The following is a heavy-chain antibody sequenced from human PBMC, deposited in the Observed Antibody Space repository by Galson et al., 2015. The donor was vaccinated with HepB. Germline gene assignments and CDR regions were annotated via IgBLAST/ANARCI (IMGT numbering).Heavy chain of an antibody. D-gene: IGHD6-19*01. CDR1: GFTFSSLA. CDR3: AKDMEWLVPIYHFDY. J-gene: IGHJ4*02. CDR2: ISGSGGST. Sequence: SLRLSCAASGFTFSSLAMSWVRQAPGKGLEWVSGISGSGGSTHCADSVKGRFTISRDNSKNTLYLQMNSLRAEDTAVYYCAKDMEWLVPIYHFDYWGQGTLLTVSS. V-gene: IGHV3-23*01.